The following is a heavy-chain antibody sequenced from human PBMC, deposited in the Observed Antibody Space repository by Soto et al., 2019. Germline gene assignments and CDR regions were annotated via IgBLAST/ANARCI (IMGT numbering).Heavy chain of an antibody. CDR3: ARCFEPILRVTTVIQLGYYYGMDV. CDR1: GGTFSSYA. Sequence: SVKVSCKASGGTFSSYAISWVRQAPGQGLEWMGGIIPIFGTANYAQKFQGRVTITADESTSTAYMELSSLRSEDTAVYYCARCFEPILRVTTVIQLGYYYGMDVWGQGTTVTVSS. J-gene: IGHJ6*02. CDR2: IIPIFGTA. V-gene: IGHV1-69*13. D-gene: IGHD4-17*01.